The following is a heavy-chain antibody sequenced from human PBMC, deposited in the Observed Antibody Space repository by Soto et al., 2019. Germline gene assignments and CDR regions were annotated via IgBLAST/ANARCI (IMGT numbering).Heavy chain of an antibody. J-gene: IGHJ4*02. D-gene: IGHD6-19*01. V-gene: IGHV3-73*01. CDR1: GFTFSGCA. CDR2: IRSKPNNYAT. Sequence: GGSLRLSCAASGFTFSGCAMHWVRQASGKGLEWLGRIRSKPNNYATEYAASVQGRFTISRDDSKNTAYLEMNSLKTEDTAVYYCTRWAYSYGWYFDYWGQGTLVTVSS. CDR3: TRWAYSYGWYFDY.